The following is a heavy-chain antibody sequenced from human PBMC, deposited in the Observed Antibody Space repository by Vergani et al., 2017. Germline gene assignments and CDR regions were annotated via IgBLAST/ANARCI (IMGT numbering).Heavy chain of an antibody. V-gene: IGHV4-31*03. J-gene: IGHJ5*02. CDR2: IYYSGST. D-gene: IGHD6-6*01. CDR1: GGSISSGGYY. Sequence: QVQLQESGPGLVKPSQTLSLTCTVSGGSISSGGYYWSWIRQHPGKGLEWIGYIYYSGSTYYNPSLKSRVTISVDTSKNEFSLKRSSMTAAATAVYYCARDTTIAARGWFDPWGQGTLVTVSS. CDR3: ARDTTIAARGWFDP.